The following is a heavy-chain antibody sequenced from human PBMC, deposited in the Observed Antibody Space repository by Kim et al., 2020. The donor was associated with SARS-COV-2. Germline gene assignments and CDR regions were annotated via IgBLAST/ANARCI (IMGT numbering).Heavy chain of an antibody. D-gene: IGHD3-16*01. Sequence: YYADSVKGRFTISRHNSKNTLYLQMNSLRAEDTAVYYCARFMITFGGVIDWGQGTLVTVSS. V-gene: IGHV3-53*04. CDR3: ARFMITFGGVID. J-gene: IGHJ4*02.